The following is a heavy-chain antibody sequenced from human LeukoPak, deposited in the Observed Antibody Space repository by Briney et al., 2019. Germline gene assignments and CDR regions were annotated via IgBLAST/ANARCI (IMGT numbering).Heavy chain of an antibody. J-gene: IGHJ6*02. CDR3: AKEGVDCSSTSCYYYGMDV. CDR2: ISDSGGST. V-gene: IGHV3-23*01. Sequence: PGGSLRLSCAASGFTFISYAMSWVRQAPGKGLEWVSAISDSGGSTYYADSVKGRFTISRDNSKNTLYLQMNSLRAEDTAVYYCAKEGVDCSSTSCYYYGMDVWGQGTTVTVSS. CDR1: GFTFISYA. D-gene: IGHD2-2*01.